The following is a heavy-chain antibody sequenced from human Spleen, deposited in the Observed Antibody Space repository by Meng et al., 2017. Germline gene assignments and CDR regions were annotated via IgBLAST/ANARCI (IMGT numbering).Heavy chain of an antibody. CDR1: GFTFSNYE. CDR3: ARDVPPAAFFQQ. CDR2: INSRGGTI. J-gene: IGHJ1*01. V-gene: IGHV3-48*03. Sequence: GESLKISCTASGFTFSNYEMNWVRQAPGKGLEWVSYINSRGGTIYYADSVKGRFTISRDNARNSVYLQMNSLRVEDTATYYCARDVPPAAFFQQWGQGTLVTVSS.